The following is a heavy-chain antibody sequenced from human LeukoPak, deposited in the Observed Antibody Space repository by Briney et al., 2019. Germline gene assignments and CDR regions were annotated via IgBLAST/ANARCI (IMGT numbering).Heavy chain of an antibody. CDR2: ISNGGTNT. D-gene: IGHD3-3*01. Sequence: GGSLRLSCAASGFTFSNYGMTWVRQTPGRGLEWVSGISNGGTNTYYTDSVKGRFTISRDNSRNTLYLQMNSLRADDTARYYCAKDFVYGSRFPRPLDYWGQGTLVTVSS. J-gene: IGHJ4*02. V-gene: IGHV3-23*01. CDR3: AKDFVYGSRFPRPLDY. CDR1: GFTFSNYG.